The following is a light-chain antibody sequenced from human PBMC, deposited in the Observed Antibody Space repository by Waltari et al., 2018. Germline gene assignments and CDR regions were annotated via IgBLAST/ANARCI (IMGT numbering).Light chain of an antibody. CDR3: CSGAGELRCGVV. CDR1: SHDVGNYDL. CDR2: EVT. V-gene: IGLV2-23*02. J-gene: IGLJ2*01. Sequence: QSALTQPASVSGSPGQSITISCTGTSHDVGNYDLVSWYQQHPGKAPKRIIYEVTKRPAGFSSRFSGAKSGSTAALTISELHTEDEGDYYCCSGAGELRCGVVFGGGTKLTVL.